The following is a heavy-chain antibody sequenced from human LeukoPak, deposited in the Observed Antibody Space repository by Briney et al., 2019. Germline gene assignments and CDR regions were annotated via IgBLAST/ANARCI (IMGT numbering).Heavy chain of an antibody. Sequence: SETLSLTCAVYGGSFSGYYWSWICQPPGKGLEWIGEINHSGSTNYNPSLKSRVTISVDTSKNQFSLKLSSVTAADTAVYYCARGNAGYFDYWGQGTLVTVSS. CDR2: INHSGST. J-gene: IGHJ4*02. D-gene: IGHD6-13*01. CDR1: GGSFSGYY. V-gene: IGHV4-34*01. CDR3: ARGNAGYFDY.